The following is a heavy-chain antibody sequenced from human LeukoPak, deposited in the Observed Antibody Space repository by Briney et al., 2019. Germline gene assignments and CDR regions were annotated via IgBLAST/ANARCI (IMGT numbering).Heavy chain of an antibody. Sequence: ASETLSLTCSVSDGSINSYYWNWIRRPPGKGLEWIGYIYYNGNTNYSPSLKSRVTMSVDTSKNQFSLKLNSVTAADTAVYYCARHYGPWGQGTLVTVSS. D-gene: IGHD3-10*01. CDR3: ARHYGP. J-gene: IGHJ5*02. V-gene: IGHV4-59*08. CDR2: IYYNGNT. CDR1: DGSINSYY.